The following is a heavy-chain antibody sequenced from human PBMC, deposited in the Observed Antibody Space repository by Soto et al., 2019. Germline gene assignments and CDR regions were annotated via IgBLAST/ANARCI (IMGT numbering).Heavy chain of an antibody. Sequence: EVQLVESGGGLVQPGGSLRLSCAASGFTVSNNYMSWVRQAPGKGLEWVSVIYSGGGTYYADSVKGRFTISRDNSKNTLYLQMNSLRAEDTAVYYCARDRVGATTEYFQHWGQGTLVTVSS. CDR3: ARDRVGATTEYFQH. V-gene: IGHV3-66*01. CDR1: GFTVSNNY. J-gene: IGHJ1*01. D-gene: IGHD1-26*01. CDR2: IYSGGGT.